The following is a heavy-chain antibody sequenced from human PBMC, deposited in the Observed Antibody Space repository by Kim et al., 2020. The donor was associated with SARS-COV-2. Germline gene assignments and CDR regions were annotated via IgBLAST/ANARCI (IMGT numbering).Heavy chain of an antibody. V-gene: IGHV3-9*01. Sequence: GGSLRLSCAASGFTFDDYAMHWVRQAPGKGLEWVSGISWNSGSIGYADSVKGRFTISRDNAKNSLYLQMNSLRAEDTALYYCAKALGPIAGFDYWGQGTL. CDR1: GFTFDDYA. CDR2: ISWNSGSI. D-gene: IGHD6-13*01. CDR3: AKALGPIAGFDY. J-gene: IGHJ4*02.